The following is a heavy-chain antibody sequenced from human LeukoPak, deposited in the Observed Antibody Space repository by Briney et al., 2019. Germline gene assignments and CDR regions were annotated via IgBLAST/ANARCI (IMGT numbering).Heavy chain of an antibody. CDR2: ISYDGSNK. D-gene: IGHD3-10*01. V-gene: IGHV3-30-3*01. J-gene: IGHJ1*01. Sequence: PGGSLRLSCAASGFTFSSYAMHWVRQAPGKGLEWVAVISYDGSNKYYADSVKGRFTISRDNSKNTLYLQMNSLRAEDTAVYYCARDSRANRLWFGELNFQHWGQGTLVTVSS. CDR3: ARDSRANRLWFGELNFQH. CDR1: GFTFSSYA.